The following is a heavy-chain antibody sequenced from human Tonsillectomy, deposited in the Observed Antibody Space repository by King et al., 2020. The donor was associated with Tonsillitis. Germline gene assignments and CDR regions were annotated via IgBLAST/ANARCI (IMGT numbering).Heavy chain of an antibody. CDR3: ERDQYDTSGYPYYYFYYMVV. D-gene: IGHD3-22*01. CDR2: IYTSGST. Sequence: QLQESGPGLVKPSQTLSLTCTVSGGYISSGKYYWNWIRQPAGKGLEWIGRIYTSGSTNYNPSLKSRVTISVDASKNQFSLKLSSVTAADTAVYYCERDQYDTSGYPYYYFYYMVVWGKGTAVTVSS. CDR1: GGYISSGKYY. J-gene: IGHJ6*03. V-gene: IGHV4-61*02.